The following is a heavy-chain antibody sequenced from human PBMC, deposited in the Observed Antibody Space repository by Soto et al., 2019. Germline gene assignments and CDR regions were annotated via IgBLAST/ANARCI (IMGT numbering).Heavy chain of an antibody. V-gene: IGHV3-23*01. CDR1: GFTFSSSA. J-gene: IGHJ4*02. Sequence: EVQLLDSGGGLVQPGGSLGLSCTASGFTFSSSAMSWVRQAPGKGLEWVSAVGSGSGDWTFYADSVKGRFTISRDNSKNEGCLQRNSLRVEGTGVYYVAKGGGGDHGYWGQGTLVTVSS. D-gene: IGHD2-21*02. CDR3: AKGGGGDHGY. CDR2: VGSGSGDWT.